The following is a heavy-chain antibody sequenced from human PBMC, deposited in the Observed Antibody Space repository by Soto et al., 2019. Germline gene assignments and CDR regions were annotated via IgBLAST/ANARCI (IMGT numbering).Heavy chain of an antibody. CDR1: GYTFTSYG. V-gene: IGHV1-18*01. Sequence: GASVKVSCKASGYTFTSYGISWVRQAPGQGLEWMGWISAYNGNTNYAQKLQGRVTMTTDTSTSTAYMELRSLRSDDTAVYYCARNRFDDILTDSMDVWGKGTTVTVSS. J-gene: IGHJ6*03. CDR3: ARNRFDDILTDSMDV. D-gene: IGHD3-9*01. CDR2: ISAYNGNT.